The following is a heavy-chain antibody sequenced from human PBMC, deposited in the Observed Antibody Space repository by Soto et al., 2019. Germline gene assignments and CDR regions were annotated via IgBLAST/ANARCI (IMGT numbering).Heavy chain of an antibody. J-gene: IGHJ4*02. D-gene: IGHD6-19*01. V-gene: IGHV3-30-3*01. Sequence: GGSLRLSCAASGFTFSSYAMHWVRQAPGKGLEWVAVTSYDGSSRYYADSVKGRFTISRDNSKNTLFLQMNSLRPDDTAVYYCARPGKWLQSHVDYWGPGTLVTVSS. CDR2: TSYDGSSR. CDR3: ARPGKWLQSHVDY. CDR1: GFTFSSYA.